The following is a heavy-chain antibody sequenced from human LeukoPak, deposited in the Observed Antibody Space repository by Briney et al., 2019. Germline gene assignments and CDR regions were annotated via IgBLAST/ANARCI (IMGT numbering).Heavy chain of an antibody. V-gene: IGHV1-69*05. CDR1: GYTFTSYG. J-gene: IGHJ4*02. CDR2: IIPIFGTA. CDR3: AIEATRETHY. Sequence: GASVKVSCKASGYTFTSYGISWVRQAPGQGLEWMGGIIPIFGTANYAQKFQGRVTITTDESTSTAYMELSSLRSEDTAVYYCAIEATRETHYWGQGTLVTVSS. D-gene: IGHD5-12*01.